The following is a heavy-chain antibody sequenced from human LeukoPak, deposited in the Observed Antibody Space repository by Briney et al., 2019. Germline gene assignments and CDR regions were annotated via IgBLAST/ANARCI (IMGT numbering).Heavy chain of an antibody. V-gene: IGHV1-46*01. J-gene: IGHJ4*02. Sequence: ASVKVSCKAFGYTFTSNYMHWVRQAPGQGPEWMGVISPSGGSTTYAQKFQGRVTITADESTSTAYMELSSLRSEDTAVYYCARAPLDYYYDSSGYYYLDYWGQGTLVTVSS. D-gene: IGHD3-22*01. CDR1: GYTFTSNY. CDR3: ARAPLDYYYDSSGYYYLDY. CDR2: ISPSGGST.